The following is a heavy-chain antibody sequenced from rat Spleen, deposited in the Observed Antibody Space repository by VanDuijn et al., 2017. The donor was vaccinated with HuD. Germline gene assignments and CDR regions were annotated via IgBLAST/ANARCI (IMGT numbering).Heavy chain of an antibody. V-gene: IGHV3-1*01. Sequence: QLQESGPGLVKPSQSLSLTCSVTGFSITSHYWGWIRKFPGNKMEWMGYISYSGGTSYNPSLKSRISITSDTSKNQFFLHLNSVTTEDTATYYCTRGLSMSSTNYYYALFAYWGQGTLVTVSS. D-gene: IGHD1-6*01. J-gene: IGHJ3*01. CDR2: ISYSGGT. CDR1: GFSITSHY. CDR3: TRGLSMSSTNYYYALFAY.